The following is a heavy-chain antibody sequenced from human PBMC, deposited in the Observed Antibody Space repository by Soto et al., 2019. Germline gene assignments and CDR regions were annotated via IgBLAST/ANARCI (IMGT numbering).Heavy chain of an antibody. CDR3: AKVDGRGGMDV. CDR2: ISSSGGST. Sequence: GGSLRLSCAASGFTFSSYAMSWVRQAPGKGLEWVSRISSSGGSTYDADSVKGRFTISRDNSNNTLYLQMNSLRAEDTAIYYCAKVDGRGGMDVWGQGTTVTVSS. V-gene: IGHV3-23*01. J-gene: IGHJ6*02. CDR1: GFTFSSYA.